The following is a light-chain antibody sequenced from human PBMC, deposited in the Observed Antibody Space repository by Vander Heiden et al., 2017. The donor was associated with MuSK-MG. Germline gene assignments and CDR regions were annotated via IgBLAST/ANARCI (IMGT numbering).Light chain of an antibody. CDR1: QSVSSSY. V-gene: IGKV3-20*01. J-gene: IGKJ5*01. CDR2: GAS. CDR3: QQYGSSPQALRCT. Sequence: EIVLTQSPGTLSLSPGERATLSCRASQSVSSSYLAWYQQKPGQAPRLLIYGASSRATGIPDRFSGSGSGTDFTLTISRLEPEEFAVYYCQQYGSSPQALRCTFGQGTRLEIK.